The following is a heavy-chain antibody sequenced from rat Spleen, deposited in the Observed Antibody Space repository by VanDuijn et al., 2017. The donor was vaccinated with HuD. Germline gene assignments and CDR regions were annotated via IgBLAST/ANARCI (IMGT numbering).Heavy chain of an antibody. J-gene: IGHJ1*01. D-gene: IGHD1-4*01. Sequence: EVHLVESGGGLVQPGRSLKLSCVASGVTFNNYWMNWIRQAPGKGLEWVAAITHTGDSTFYPDSVKGRFTISRDDAKSTLYLQMDSLRSEDTATYYCTTAGGADWYFDFWGPGTMVTVSS. V-gene: IGHV5-31*01. CDR2: ITHTGDST. CDR1: GVTFNNYW. CDR3: TTAGGADWYFDF.